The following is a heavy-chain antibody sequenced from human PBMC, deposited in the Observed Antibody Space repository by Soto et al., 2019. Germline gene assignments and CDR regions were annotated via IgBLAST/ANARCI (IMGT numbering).Heavy chain of an antibody. Sequence: ASVKVSCKASGYTFTGYYMHWVRQAPGQGLEWMGWINPNSGGTNYAQKFQGWVTMTRDTSISTAYMELSRLRSDDTAVYYCARDLSHPGSGDGAFDIWGQRTMVTVSS. V-gene: IGHV1-2*04. CDR2: INPNSGGT. J-gene: IGHJ3*02. CDR1: GYTFTGYY. CDR3: ARDLSHPGSGDGAFDI. D-gene: IGHD2-21*01.